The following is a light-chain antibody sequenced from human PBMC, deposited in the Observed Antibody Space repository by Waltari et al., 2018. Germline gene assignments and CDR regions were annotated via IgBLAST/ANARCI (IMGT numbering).Light chain of an antibody. CDR3: HQHYSAHPLT. J-gene: IGKJ4*01. CDR1: QSLLYTSNNKNY. V-gene: IGKV4-1*01. Sequence: DIVMTQSPDSLAVSLGERATINCKSSQSLLYTSNNKNYLAWYQQKPGQPPKLLIYWASTRESGVPDRCSGSGSGTDFTLTISGLQAEDVAVYYCHQHYSAHPLTFGGGTKVEIK. CDR2: WAS.